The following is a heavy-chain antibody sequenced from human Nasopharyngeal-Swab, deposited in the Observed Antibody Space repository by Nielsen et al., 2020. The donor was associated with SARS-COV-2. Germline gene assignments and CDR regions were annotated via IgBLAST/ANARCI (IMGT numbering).Heavy chain of an antibody. CDR3: ARVVIVGYCSSTSCWAFDP. CDR1: GGSISSYY. V-gene: IGHV4-59*01. J-gene: IGHJ5*02. CDR2: IYYSGST. Sequence: SQTPSLTRAVSGGSISSYYWSWIRQPPGKGLEWIGYIYYSGSTNYNPSLKSRVTISVDTSKNQFSLKLSSVTAADTAVYYCARVVIVGYCSSTSCWAFDPWGQGTLVTVSS. D-gene: IGHD2-2*01.